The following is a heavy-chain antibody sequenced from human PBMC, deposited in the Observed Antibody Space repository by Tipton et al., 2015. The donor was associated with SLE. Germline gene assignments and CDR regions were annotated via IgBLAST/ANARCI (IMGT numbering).Heavy chain of an antibody. CDR3: ARDRPDYYFDY. Sequence: LRLSCSVSGGSISSGDYYWSWIRQPPGKGLEWIGYIYYRGSTYYNPSLKSRVTISVDTSKNQFSLKLSSVTAADTAVYYCARDRPDYYFDYWGQGILVTVSS. D-gene: IGHD1-14*01. J-gene: IGHJ4*02. V-gene: IGHV4-30-4*01. CDR1: GGSISSGDYY. CDR2: IYYRGST.